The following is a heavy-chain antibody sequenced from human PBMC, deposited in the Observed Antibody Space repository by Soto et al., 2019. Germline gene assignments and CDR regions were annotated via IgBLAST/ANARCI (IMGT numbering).Heavy chain of an antibody. CDR1: GYTFSPYT. CDR3: ARDTETLGPRANDALDI. Sequence: ASVKVSCKAAGYTFSPYTMNWVRQAPGQSLEWMGWINAGSGNTKYSQNFQGRVSITRDTSASTVYMELNGLKSEDTAVYYCARDTETLGPRANDALDIWGQGTMVTVSS. D-gene: IGHD3-3*02. CDR2: INAGSGNT. V-gene: IGHV1-3*01. J-gene: IGHJ3*02.